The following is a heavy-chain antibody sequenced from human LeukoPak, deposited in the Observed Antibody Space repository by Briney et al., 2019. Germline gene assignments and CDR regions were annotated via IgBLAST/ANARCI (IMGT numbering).Heavy chain of an antibody. CDR2: GNPNSGDT. V-gene: IGHV1-2*02. CDR1: GYTFTGHF. J-gene: IGHJ4*02. CDR3: AREYSRYSGTYYDY. D-gene: IGHD5-12*01. Sequence: ASVKVSCKTSGYTFTGHFIHWVRQAPGQGLEWMGWGNPNSGDTNYAQKFQGRVTMTRDTSISTAYMDLSRVRSDDTAVYYCAREYSRYSGTYYDYWGQGTLVTVSS.